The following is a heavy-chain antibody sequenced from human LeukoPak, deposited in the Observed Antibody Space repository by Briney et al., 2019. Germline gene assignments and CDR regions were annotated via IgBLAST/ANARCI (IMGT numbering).Heavy chain of an antibody. D-gene: IGHD6-6*01. CDR3: ARGLTIAARSLHY. CDR1: GGSISSSSYY. J-gene: IGHJ4*02. CDR2: IYYSGST. V-gene: IGHV4-39*07. Sequence: PSETLSLTCTVSGGSISSSSYYWGWSRQPPGKGLEWIASIYYSGSTYDNPSLKSRVTISVDTSKNQFSLKLSSVTAADTAVYYCARGLTIAARSLHYWGQGTLVTVSS.